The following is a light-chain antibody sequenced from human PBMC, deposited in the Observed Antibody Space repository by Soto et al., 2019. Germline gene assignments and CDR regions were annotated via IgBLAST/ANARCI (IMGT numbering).Light chain of an antibody. CDR1: QGVTTN. J-gene: IGKJ4*01. CDR3: QQYGSPIT. Sequence: EIVMTQCPDTLSVSPGERATLTCRAGQGVTTNFAWYQQNSGHSPRLLIYDVSIRATGVPARVSATGSETDFTLTISRLEPEDFAVYYCQQYGSPITFGGGTKVDI. V-gene: IGKV3-15*01. CDR2: DVS.